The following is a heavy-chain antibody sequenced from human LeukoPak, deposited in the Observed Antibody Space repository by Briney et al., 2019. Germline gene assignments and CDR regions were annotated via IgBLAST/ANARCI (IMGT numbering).Heavy chain of an antibody. D-gene: IGHD6-19*01. CDR3: ARTVAGIYIFYVYYFDY. J-gene: IGHJ4*02. CDR1: GDSISSSSYY. Sequence: NPSETLSLTCTVSGDSISSSSYYWGWIRQPPGKGLEWIGSTYYSGRTYYNPSLKSRVPISVDTSKNQFSLKLSSVTAADTAVYYCARTVAGIYIFYVYYFDYWGQGTLVTVSS. V-gene: IGHV4-39*01. CDR2: TYYSGRT.